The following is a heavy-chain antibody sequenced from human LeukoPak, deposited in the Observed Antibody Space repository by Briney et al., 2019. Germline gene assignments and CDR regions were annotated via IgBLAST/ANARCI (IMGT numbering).Heavy chain of an antibody. Sequence: PGGSLRLSCAASGFTFSNAWMSWVRQAPGKGLEWVGRIKSKTDGGTTDYAAPVKGRFTISRDDSKNTLYLQMGGLRAEDTAIYYCAKGTGDLGYYFDRWGQGTLVTVSS. CDR3: AKGTGDLGYYFDR. V-gene: IGHV3-15*01. D-gene: IGHD7-27*01. CDR1: GFTFSNAW. J-gene: IGHJ4*02. CDR2: IKSKTDGGTT.